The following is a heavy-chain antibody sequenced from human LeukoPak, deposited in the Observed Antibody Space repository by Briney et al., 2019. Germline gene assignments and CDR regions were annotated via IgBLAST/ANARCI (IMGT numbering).Heavy chain of an antibody. V-gene: IGHV3-30*04. D-gene: IGHD6-19*01. CDR3: ARDRSRGIWSSGWFGVFDI. Sequence: GGSLRLSCAASGFTFSSYAMHWVRQAPGKGLEWVAVISYDGSNKYYADSVKGRFTISRDNSKNTLYLQMNSLRAEDTAVYYCARDRSRGIWSSGWFGVFDIWGQGTMVTVSS. CDR2: ISYDGSNK. CDR1: GFTFSSYA. J-gene: IGHJ3*02.